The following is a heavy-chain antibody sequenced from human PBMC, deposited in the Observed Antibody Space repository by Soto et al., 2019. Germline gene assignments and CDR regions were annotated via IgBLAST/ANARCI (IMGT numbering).Heavy chain of an antibody. Sequence: SVKVSCKASGFTFTSSAMQWVRQARGQRLEWIGWIVVGSGNTNYAQKFQERVTITKDMSTSSAYIELSSLRSEDTAMNYCAAPPYYYDSSVFYPPGYWGRGPLVTVSS. CDR3: AAPPYYYDSSVFYPPGY. CDR2: IVVGSGNT. CDR1: GFTFTSSA. J-gene: IGHJ4*02. D-gene: IGHD3-22*01. V-gene: IGHV1-58*02.